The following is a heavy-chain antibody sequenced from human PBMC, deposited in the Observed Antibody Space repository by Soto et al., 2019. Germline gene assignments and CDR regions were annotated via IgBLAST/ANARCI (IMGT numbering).Heavy chain of an antibody. CDR3: VRDGTKTLRDWFDP. D-gene: IGHD1-1*01. J-gene: IGHJ5*02. V-gene: IGHV4-4*07. CDR2: IYATGTT. Sequence: PSETLSLTCTVSGASICCFYWSWIRKSAGKGLEWIGRIYATGTTDYNPSLKSRVMMSVDTSKKQFSLKLRSVTAADTAVYYCVRDGTKTLRDWFDPWGQGISLTVSS. CDR1: GASICCFY.